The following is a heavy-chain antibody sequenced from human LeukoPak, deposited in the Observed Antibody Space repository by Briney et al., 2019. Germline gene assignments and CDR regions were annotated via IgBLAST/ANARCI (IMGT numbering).Heavy chain of an antibody. V-gene: IGHV3-23*01. CDR3: AKDARRYSGWYFFDH. D-gene: IGHD6-19*01. Sequence: GVSLTLSCVASGFTFSILAMVWVPQAPGEGLVWVSVISDSGDTTLYAVSVKGRFTISKDNSRNTLYRQMNSLRVDDRAVYYCAKDARRYSGWYFFDHWGQGTLVTVSS. J-gene: IGHJ4*02. CDR1: GFTFSILA. CDR2: ISDSGDTT.